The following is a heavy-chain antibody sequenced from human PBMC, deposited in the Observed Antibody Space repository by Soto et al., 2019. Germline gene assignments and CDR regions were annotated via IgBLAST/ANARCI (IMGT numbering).Heavy chain of an antibody. Sequence: GASVKVSCKASGYTFTSYAMHWVRQAPGQRLEWMGWINAGNGNTKYSQKFQGRVTITRDTSASTAYMELSSLRSEDTAVYYCARAYCSGGSCPTRLDYGDSHFDYWGQGTLVTVSS. V-gene: IGHV1-3*01. J-gene: IGHJ4*02. CDR2: INAGNGNT. D-gene: IGHD2-15*01. CDR1: GYTFTSYA. CDR3: ARAYCSGGSCPTRLDYGDSHFDY.